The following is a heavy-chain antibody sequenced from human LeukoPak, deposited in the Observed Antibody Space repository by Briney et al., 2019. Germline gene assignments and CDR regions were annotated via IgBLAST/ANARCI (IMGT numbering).Heavy chain of an antibody. Sequence: RASVKVSCKASGHTFTSYGISWVRQAPGQGLEWMGWISAYNGNTNYAQKLQGRVTMTTDTSTSTAYMELRSLRSDDTAVYYCARGYYDSSGYYSQGYWGQGTLVTVSS. V-gene: IGHV1-18*01. CDR1: GHTFTSYG. D-gene: IGHD3-22*01. J-gene: IGHJ4*02. CDR2: ISAYNGNT. CDR3: ARGYYDSSGYYSQGY.